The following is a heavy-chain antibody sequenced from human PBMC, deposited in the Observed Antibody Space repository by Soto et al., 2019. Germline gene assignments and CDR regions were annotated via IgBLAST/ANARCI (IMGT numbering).Heavy chain of an antibody. CDR2: IWYDGSNK. CDR3: ARDFERVIWPLVTDYYYSYMDV. D-gene: IGHD3-9*01. J-gene: IGHJ6*03. CDR1: GFTFSSYG. Sequence: HPGGSLRLSCAASGFTFSSYGMHGVRQAPGKGLEWVAVIWYDGSNKYYADSVKGRFTISRDNSKNTPYLQMNSLRAEDTAVYYCARDFERVIWPLVTDYYYSYMDVWGKGTTVTVSS. V-gene: IGHV3-33*01.